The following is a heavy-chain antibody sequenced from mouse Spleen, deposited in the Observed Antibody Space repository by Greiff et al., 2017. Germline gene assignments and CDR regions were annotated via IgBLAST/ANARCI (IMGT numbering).Heavy chain of an antibody. CDR1: GYSITSGYD. J-gene: IGHJ4*01. V-gene: IGHV3-1*01. CDR3: ASALLDYYAMDY. D-gene: IGHD1-1*01. CDR2: ISYSGST. Sequence: VQLQQSGPGMVKPSQSLSLTCTVTGYSITSGYDWHWIRHFPGNKLEWMGYISYSGSTNYNPSLKSRISITHDTSKNHFFLKLNSVTTEDTATYYCASALLDYYAMDYWGQGTSVTVSS.